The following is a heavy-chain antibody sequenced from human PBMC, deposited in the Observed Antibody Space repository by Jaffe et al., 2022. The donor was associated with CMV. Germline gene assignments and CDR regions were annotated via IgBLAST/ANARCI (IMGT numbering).Heavy chain of an antibody. V-gene: IGHV5-10-1*03. CDR1: GYSFTSYW. CDR2: IDPSDSYT. CDR3: ARRTGYSSGWYGRDYYYYMDV. J-gene: IGHJ6*03. Sequence: EVQLVQSGAEVKKPGESLRISCKGSGYSFTSYWISWVRQMPGKGLEWMGRIDPSDSYTNYSPSFQGHVTISADKSISTAYLQWSSLKASDTAMYYCARRTGYSSGWYGRDYYYYMDVWGKGTTVTVSS. D-gene: IGHD6-19*01.